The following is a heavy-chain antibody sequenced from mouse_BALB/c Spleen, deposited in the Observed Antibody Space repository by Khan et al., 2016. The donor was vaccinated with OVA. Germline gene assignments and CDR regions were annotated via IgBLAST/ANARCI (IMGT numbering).Heavy chain of an antibody. CDR1: GYTFTNYW. D-gene: IGHD2-3*01. CDR3: TGEGVDGCSFAY. V-gene: IGHV1-59*01. Sequence: QVQLQQSGPELVRPGASVKMSCKASGYTFTNYWMNWVKQRPGQGLEWIGIIYTYDSNTNYNQKFKDKATLTVDKSSSTAYMQLSSPASEDSAIYYCTGEGVDGCSFAYWGQGTLVTVSA. J-gene: IGHJ3*01. CDR2: IYTYDSNT.